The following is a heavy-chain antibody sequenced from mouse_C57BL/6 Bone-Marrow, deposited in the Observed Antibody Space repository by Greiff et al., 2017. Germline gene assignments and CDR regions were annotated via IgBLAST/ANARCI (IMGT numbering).Heavy chain of an antibody. CDR2: ISYDGSN. D-gene: IGHD2-12*01. Sequence: DVKLQESGPGLVKPSQSLSLTCSVTGYSITSGYYWNWIRQFPGNKLEWMGYISYDGSNNYNPSLKNRISITRDTSKNQFFLKLNSVTTEDTATYYCARDRTYVRYFDVWGTGTTVTVSS. CDR1: GYSITSGYY. CDR3: ARDRTYVRYFDV. J-gene: IGHJ1*03. V-gene: IGHV3-6*01.